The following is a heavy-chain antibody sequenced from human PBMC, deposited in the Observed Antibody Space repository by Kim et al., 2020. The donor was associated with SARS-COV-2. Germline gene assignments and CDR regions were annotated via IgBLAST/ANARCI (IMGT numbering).Heavy chain of an antibody. Sequence: SQTLSLTCAISGDIVSNNRAAWNWIRLSPSRGLEWLGRTYYRSKWYNDYAVPVKNRITINPDTSKNQFSLQLNSVTPEDTAVYYCAREYSNSRVDYWGQGTLVTVSS. V-gene: IGHV6-1*01. CDR2: TYYRSKWYN. CDR3: AREYSNSRVDY. D-gene: IGHD6-13*01. CDR1: GDIVSNNRAA. J-gene: IGHJ4*02.